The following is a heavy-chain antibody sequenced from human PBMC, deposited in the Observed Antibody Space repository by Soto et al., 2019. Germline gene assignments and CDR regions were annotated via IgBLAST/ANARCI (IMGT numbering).Heavy chain of an antibody. V-gene: IGHV4-4*07. CDR2: IYASGST. CDR3: ARCPSGYSSSWYYFDY. Sequence: SETLSLTGTVSGGSISSYFWSWIRQPAGKGLEWIGRIYASGSTNYNPSLKSRVTMSVDTSKNQFSLKLSSVTAADTAVYYCARCPSGYSSSWYYFDYWGQGALVTVSS. J-gene: IGHJ4*02. CDR1: GGSISSYF. D-gene: IGHD6-13*01.